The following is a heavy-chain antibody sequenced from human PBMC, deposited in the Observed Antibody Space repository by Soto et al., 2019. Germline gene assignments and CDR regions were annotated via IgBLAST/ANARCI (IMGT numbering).Heavy chain of an antibody. CDR3: ARDHLTTGYSSSWYPAY. CDR2: IWYDGSNK. Sequence: PRGSLRLSCAASGFTFISYGMHWFRHSPFKWLEWVAVIWYDGSNKYYADSVKGRFTISRDNSKNTLYLQMNSLRAEDTAVYYCARDHLTTGYSSSWYPAYWGQGTLVTVSS. D-gene: IGHD6-13*01. CDR1: GFTFISYG. J-gene: IGHJ4*02. V-gene: IGHV3-33*01.